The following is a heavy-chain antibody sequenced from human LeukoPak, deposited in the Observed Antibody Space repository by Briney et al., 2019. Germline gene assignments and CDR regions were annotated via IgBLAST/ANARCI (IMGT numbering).Heavy chain of an antibody. Sequence: GGSLRLSCAASGFTFSNYWIHWVRQAPGKGLVWVSRINPAGTYVNYADSVKGRFTISRDNAKNSLYLQMNSLRAEDTAVYYCARGQWNTAEYFQHWGQGTLVTVSS. CDR1: GFTFSNYW. CDR2: INPAGTYV. J-gene: IGHJ1*01. D-gene: IGHD1/OR15-1a*01. V-gene: IGHV3-74*01. CDR3: ARGQWNTAEYFQH.